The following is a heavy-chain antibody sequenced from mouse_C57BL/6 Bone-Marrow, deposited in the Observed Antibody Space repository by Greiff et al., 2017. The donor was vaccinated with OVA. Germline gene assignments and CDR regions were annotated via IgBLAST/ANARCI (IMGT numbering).Heavy chain of an antibody. J-gene: IGHJ3*01. CDR1: GYTFTDYY. Sequence: QVQLQQSGAELVRPGASVKLSCKASGYTFTDYYINWVKQRPGQGLEWIARIYPGSGNTYYNEKFKGKATLTAEKSSSTAYMQLSSLTSEDSAVYFCARERNLGYDYEDWGQGTLVTVSA. CDR3: ARERNLGYDYED. D-gene: IGHD2-4*01. CDR2: IYPGSGNT. V-gene: IGHV1-76*01.